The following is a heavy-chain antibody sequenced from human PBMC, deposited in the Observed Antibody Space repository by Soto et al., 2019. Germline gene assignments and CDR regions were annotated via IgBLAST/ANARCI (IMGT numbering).Heavy chain of an antibody. V-gene: IGHV1-18*01. D-gene: IGHD6-6*01. CDR2: ISAYNGNT. J-gene: IGHJ6*02. CDR3: AREGEGIAARRVYYYYGMDV. CDR1: GYTFTSYG. Sequence: QVQLVQSGAEVKKPGASVKVSCKASGYTFTSYGISWVRQAPGQGREWMGWISAYNGNTNYAQKLQGRVTMTTDTSTSTAYMELRSLRYDDTAVYYCAREGEGIAARRVYYYYGMDVWGQGTTVTVSS.